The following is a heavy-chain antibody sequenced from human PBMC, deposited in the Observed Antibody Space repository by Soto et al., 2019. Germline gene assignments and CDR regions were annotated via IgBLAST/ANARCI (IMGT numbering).Heavy chain of an antibody. CDR2: ISYDGSNK. V-gene: IGHV3-30-3*01. Sequence: GGSLRLSCAASGFTFSSYAMHWVRQAPGKGLEWVAVISYDGSNKYYADSVKDRFTISRDNSKNTLYLQMNSLRAEDTAVYYCARALGYCSSTSCYAGRPTLYYYYGMDVWGQGTTVTVSS. CDR1: GFTFSSYA. D-gene: IGHD2-2*01. CDR3: ARALGYCSSTSCYAGRPTLYYYYGMDV. J-gene: IGHJ6*02.